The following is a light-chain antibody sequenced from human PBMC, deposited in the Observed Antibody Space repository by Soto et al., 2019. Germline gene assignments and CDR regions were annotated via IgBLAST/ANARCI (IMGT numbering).Light chain of an antibody. CDR1: QSISSW. CDR2: DAS. V-gene: IGKV1-5*01. Sequence: DIQMTQSPSTLSASVGDRVTITCRASQSISSWLAWYQQKPGKAPKLLIYDASSLESGVPSRFSGSGSGTEFTLTISSLQPDDFGTYYCQQYNSIRVTSGPVTKVDIK. J-gene: IGKJ3*01. CDR3: QQYNSIRVT.